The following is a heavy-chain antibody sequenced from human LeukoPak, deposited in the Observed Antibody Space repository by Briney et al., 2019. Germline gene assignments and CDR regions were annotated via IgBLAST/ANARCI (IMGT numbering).Heavy chain of an antibody. V-gene: IGHV1-2*02. CDR1: GYTFTSYY. J-gene: IGHJ4*02. CDR3: ARNDILTGYYEYYFDY. CDR2: INPNSGGT. D-gene: IGHD3-9*01. Sequence: ASVKVSCKASGYTFTSYYMHWVRQAPGQGLEWMGWINPNSGGTNYAQKFQGRVTMTRDTSISTAYMELSRLRSDDTAVYYCARNDILTGYYEYYFDYWGQGTLVTVSS.